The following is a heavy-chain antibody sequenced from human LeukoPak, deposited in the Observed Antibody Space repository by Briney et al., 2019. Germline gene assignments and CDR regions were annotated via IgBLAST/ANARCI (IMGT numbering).Heavy chain of an antibody. J-gene: IGHJ4*02. CDR1: GFTFSSYS. Sequence: GGSLRLSCAASGFTFSSYSMNWVRQAPGKGLEWVSYISSSSSTIYYADSVKGRFTISRENAKNSLYLQMNSLSAGDTAVYYCARGRYSSSWYLFDYWGQGTLVTVSS. V-gene: IGHV3-48*01. CDR2: ISSSSSTI. CDR3: ARGRYSSSWYLFDY. D-gene: IGHD6-13*01.